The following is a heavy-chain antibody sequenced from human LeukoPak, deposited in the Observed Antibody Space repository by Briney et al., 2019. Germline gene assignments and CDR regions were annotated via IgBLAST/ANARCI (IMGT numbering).Heavy chain of an antibody. CDR1: GASVRGYY. V-gene: IGHV4-59*02. D-gene: IGHD1-26*01. CDR2: IYYSGST. J-gene: IGHJ4*02. Sequence: SETLSLTCTVSGASVRGYYWSWIRQPPGKGLEWIGYIYYSGSTNYNPSLKSRVTISVDTSKNQFSLKLSSVTAADTAVYYCARVVGATLDYWGQGTLVTVSS. CDR3: ARVVGATLDY.